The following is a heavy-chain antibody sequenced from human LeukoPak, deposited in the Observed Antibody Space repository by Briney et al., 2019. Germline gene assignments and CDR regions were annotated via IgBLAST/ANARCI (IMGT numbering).Heavy chain of an antibody. Sequence: SETLSLTCTVSGGYISSHYWNWIRQPPGKELEWIGNVYYSGSTNYNPSLKSRVTISVDTSNNQFSLKVTSVTAADTAVYYCAREKGSYGRYWYFDLWGRGTLVTVSS. CDR2: VYYSGST. D-gene: IGHD5-18*01. J-gene: IGHJ2*01. V-gene: IGHV4-59*11. CDR1: GGYISSHY. CDR3: AREKGSYGRYWYFDL.